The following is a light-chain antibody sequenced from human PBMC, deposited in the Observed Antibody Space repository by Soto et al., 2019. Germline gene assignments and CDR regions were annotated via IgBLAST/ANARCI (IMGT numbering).Light chain of an antibody. Sequence: EIVFTQSPCTLSLSPGERATLSCRASQSVRSSYLAWYQQKPGQAPGLLIYGASSRATGIPDRFSGSGSGTDFTLTISRLEPEDFAVYYCQQYGSSPQTFGQGTKVDIK. CDR2: GAS. J-gene: IGKJ1*01. V-gene: IGKV3-20*01. CDR3: QQYGSSPQT. CDR1: QSVRSSY.